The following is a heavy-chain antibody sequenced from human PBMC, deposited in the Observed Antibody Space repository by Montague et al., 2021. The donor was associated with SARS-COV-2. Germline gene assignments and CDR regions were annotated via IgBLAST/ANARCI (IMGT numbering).Heavy chain of an antibody. Sequence: TLSLTCTVSGGSISSGSYYWSWIRQPAGKGLEWIGRIYTSGTTDYSFSLKGRVTISVDTSKNQFSLKLTSVTAADTAVYYCARAHSGSWAHLDNWGQGSLVTASS. CDR2: IYTSGTT. CDR1: GGSISSGSYY. D-gene: IGHD5-12*01. CDR3: ARAHSGSWAHLDN. J-gene: IGHJ4*02. V-gene: IGHV4-61*02.